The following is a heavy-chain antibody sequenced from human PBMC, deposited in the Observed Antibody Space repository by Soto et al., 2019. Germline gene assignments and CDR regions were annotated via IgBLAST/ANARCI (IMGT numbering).Heavy chain of an antibody. CDR3: ASNNYGYTLYDY. CDR1: GGSIRDNY. V-gene: IGHV4-59*01. CDR2: IFYSGST. Sequence: PSETLSLTCTVSGGSIRDNYWSWIRQPPGKGLEWIGYIFYSGSTNYNPSLKSRVTISVDMSRNQFSLKLKSVTAADTAVYYCASNNYGYTLYDYWGQGTLVTVS. J-gene: IGHJ4*02. D-gene: IGHD5-18*01.